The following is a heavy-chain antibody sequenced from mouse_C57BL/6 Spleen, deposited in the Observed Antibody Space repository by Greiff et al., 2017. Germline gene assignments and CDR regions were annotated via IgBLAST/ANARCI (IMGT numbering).Heavy chain of an antibody. J-gene: IGHJ3*01. CDR1: GFTFSDYE. CDR2: IDPETGGT. CDR3: ARKCCDYGGFAY. Sequence: VKLVESGAGLVRPGASVTLSCKASGFTFSDYEMHWVQQTPVHGLEWIGAIDPETGGTAYNQKVKGRVILTRDKSSSTSYMELRSLTSEDSAVYYCARKCCDYGGFAYWGQGTLVTVSA. D-gene: IGHD2-13*01. V-gene: IGHV1-15*01.